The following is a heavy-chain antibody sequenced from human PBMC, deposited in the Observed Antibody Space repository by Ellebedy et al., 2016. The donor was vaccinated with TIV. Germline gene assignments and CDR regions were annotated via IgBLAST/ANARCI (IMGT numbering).Heavy chain of an antibody. CDR3: ARGLGSKRFYYGMDV. Sequence: AASVKVSCKASGGTFSSYAISWARQAPGQGLEWMGIINPSGGSTSYAQKFQGRVTMTRDTSTSTVYMELSSLRSEDTAVYYCARGLGSKRFYYGMDVWGQGTTVTVSS. V-gene: IGHV1-46*01. J-gene: IGHJ6*02. D-gene: IGHD3-16*01. CDR1: GGTFSSYA. CDR2: INPSGGST.